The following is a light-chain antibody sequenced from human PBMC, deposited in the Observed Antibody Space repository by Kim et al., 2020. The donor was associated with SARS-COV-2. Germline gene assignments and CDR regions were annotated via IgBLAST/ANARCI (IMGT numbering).Light chain of an antibody. CDR1: RSNIGSNT. CDR3: AAWDDSLNGQV. CDR2: SND. V-gene: IGLV1-44*01. Sequence: GQRVTISGSGSRSNIGSNTVSWYQQLPGTAPKLLIYSNDQRPSGVPDRFSGSKSGTSASLAISGLQSEDEADYYCAAWDDSLNGQVFGGGTKVTVL. J-gene: IGLJ3*02.